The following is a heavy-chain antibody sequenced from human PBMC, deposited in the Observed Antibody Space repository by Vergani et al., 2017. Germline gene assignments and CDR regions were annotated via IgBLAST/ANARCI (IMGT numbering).Heavy chain of an antibody. D-gene: IGHD3-22*01. CDR3: ARLTPNYYDSSGYEDY. Sequence: EVQLVQSGAEVKKPGESLKISCKGSGYSFTSYWIGWVRQMPGKGLEWMGIIYPGDSDTRYSPSFQGQVTISADKSISTAYLPWSSLKASDTAMYYCARLTPNYYDSSGYEDYWGQGTLVTVSS. J-gene: IGHJ4*02. CDR2: IYPGDSDT. CDR1: GYSFTSYW. V-gene: IGHV5-51*03.